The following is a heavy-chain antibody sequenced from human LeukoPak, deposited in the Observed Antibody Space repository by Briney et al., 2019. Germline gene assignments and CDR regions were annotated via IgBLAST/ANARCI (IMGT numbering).Heavy chain of an antibody. CDR1: GLTVSSNY. CDR2: IKQDGSEK. V-gene: IGHV3-7*01. Sequence: GGSLRLSCAASGLTVSSNYMSWVRQAPGKGLEWVANIKQDGSEKDYVDSVKGRFTISRDTAKNSLYLQMNSLRAEDTAVYYCARIKSQGVVVPLLRSTYYFDYWGQGTLVTVSS. J-gene: IGHJ4*02. D-gene: IGHD2-21*01. CDR3: ARIKSQGVVVPLLRSTYYFDY.